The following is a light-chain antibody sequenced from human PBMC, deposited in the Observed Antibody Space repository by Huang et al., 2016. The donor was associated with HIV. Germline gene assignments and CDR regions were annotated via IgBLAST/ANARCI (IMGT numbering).Light chain of an antibody. CDR3: QQRNNWPPWT. CDR1: QSIGSY. CDR2: DAS. J-gene: IGKJ1*01. V-gene: IGKV3-11*01. Sequence: EIVLTQSPATLSLSPGEGATLSCRASQSIGSYLAWYQQRPGQAPRLLMYDASIRATGSPARFSGGGSGTDFTLTISSLEPEDFAVYYCQQRNNWPPWTFGQGTKVELK.